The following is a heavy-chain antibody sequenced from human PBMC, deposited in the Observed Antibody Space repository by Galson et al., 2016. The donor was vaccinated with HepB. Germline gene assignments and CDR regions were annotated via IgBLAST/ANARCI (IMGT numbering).Heavy chain of an antibody. CDR3: ARDWDY. Sequence: SLRLSCATSGLTFRSRWMSWVRQTPGKGLEWVSNINEDGSAKYYAGSVRGRFTISRDNAKNSLYLQMKRLRVDDTAIYYCARDWDYWCRGTLVTVSS. V-gene: IGHV3-7*01. CDR1: GLTFRSRW. CDR2: INEDGSAK. J-gene: IGHJ4*02.